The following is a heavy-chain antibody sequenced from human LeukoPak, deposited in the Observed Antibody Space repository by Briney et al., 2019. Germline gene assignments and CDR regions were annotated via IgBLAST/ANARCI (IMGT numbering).Heavy chain of an antibody. CDR1: GGSFSGYY. Sequence: SEALSLTCAVYGGSFSGYYWSWIRQPPGKGLEWIGEINHSGSTNSNPSLKSRVTISVDASKNQFSLKLSSVTAADTAVYYCARGGWELPEGSLDYWGQGTLVTVSS. D-gene: IGHD1-26*01. CDR3: ARGGWELPEGSLDY. V-gene: IGHV4-34*01. CDR2: INHSGST. J-gene: IGHJ4*02.